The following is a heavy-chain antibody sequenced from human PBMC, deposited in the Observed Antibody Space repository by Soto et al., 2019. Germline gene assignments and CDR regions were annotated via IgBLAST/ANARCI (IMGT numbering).Heavy chain of an antibody. V-gene: IGHV4-31*03. CDR3: ARAPLILGGVVVIPENDAFDI. Sequence: TLSLTCTVSGGSISSGGYYWSWIRQHPGKGLEWIGYIYYSGSTYYNPSLKSRVTISVDTSKNQFSLKLSSVTAADTAVYYCARAPLILGGVVVIPENDAFDIWGQGTMVTVSS. D-gene: IGHD3-22*01. J-gene: IGHJ3*02. CDR2: IYYSGST. CDR1: GGSISSGGYY.